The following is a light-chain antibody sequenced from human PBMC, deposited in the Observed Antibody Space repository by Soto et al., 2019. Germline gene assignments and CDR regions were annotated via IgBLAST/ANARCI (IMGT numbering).Light chain of an antibody. Sequence: QPVLTQPASVSGSPGQSITISCTGTTSDVGRYDYVSWYQQHPGKAPKLVIFEVTRRPSESSNRFSGSKSGNTASLTISGLQAEDEADYYCSSYRNGGTLIFGGGTQLTVL. J-gene: IGLJ2*01. CDR1: TSDVGRYDY. CDR2: EVT. CDR3: SSYRNGGTLI. V-gene: IGLV2-14*01.